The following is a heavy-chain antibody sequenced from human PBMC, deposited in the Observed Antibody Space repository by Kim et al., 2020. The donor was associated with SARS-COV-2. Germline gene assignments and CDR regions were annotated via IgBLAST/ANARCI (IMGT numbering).Heavy chain of an antibody. CDR3: ARGTVVTSSFDY. D-gene: IGHD2-21*02. Sequence: IYNPSLQSRVTMSVDTSKNHVSLKLSSVTAADTAVYYCARGTVVTSSFDYWGQGTLVTVSS. J-gene: IGHJ4*02. V-gene: IGHV4-34*01.